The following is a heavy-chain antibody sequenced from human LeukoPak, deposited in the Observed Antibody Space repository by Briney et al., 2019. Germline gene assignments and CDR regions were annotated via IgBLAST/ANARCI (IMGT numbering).Heavy chain of an antibody. CDR2: IKKTGIET. V-gene: IGHV3-7*01. Sequence: PGGSLRLSCAGSGFTFSHFWMSWVRQAPGKGLEWVAYIKKTGIETYYLDSVKGRFTITRDNNRNSLFLQMYSLRAEDTAVYLCARENGYCSGSDCYSYFDSWGQGTLVTVSS. CDR3: ARENGYCSGSDCYSYFDS. D-gene: IGHD2-15*01. CDR1: GFTFSHFW. J-gene: IGHJ4*02.